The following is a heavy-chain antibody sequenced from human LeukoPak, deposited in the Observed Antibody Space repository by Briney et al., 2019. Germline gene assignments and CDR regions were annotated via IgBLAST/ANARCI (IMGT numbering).Heavy chain of an antibody. D-gene: IGHD3-10*01. J-gene: IGHJ6*03. CDR1: GFTVGSNY. Sequence: GGSLRLSCAASGFTVGSNYMSWVRQAPGKGLEWVSVIYSGGSTYYADSVKGRFTISRDNAKNSLYLQMNSLRAEDTAVYYCARDAYGSGSYWYYYYYMDVWGKGTTVTISS. CDR3: ARDAYGSGSYWYYYYYMDV. V-gene: IGHV3-66*01. CDR2: IYSGGST.